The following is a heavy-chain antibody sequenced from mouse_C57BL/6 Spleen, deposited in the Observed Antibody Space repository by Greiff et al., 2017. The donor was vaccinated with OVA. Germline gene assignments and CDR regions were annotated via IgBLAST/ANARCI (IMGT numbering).Heavy chain of an antibody. Sequence: EVKVVESGGGLVQPGGSMKLSCVASGFTFSNYWMNWVRQSPEKGLEWVAQIRLKSDNYATHYAESVKGRFTISRDDSKSSVYLQMNNLRAEDTGIYYCTGVGSIAYWGQGTLVSVSA. V-gene: IGHV6-3*01. CDR2: IRLKSDNYAT. D-gene: IGHD2-2*01. CDR1: GFTFSNYW. J-gene: IGHJ3*01. CDR3: TGVGSIAY.